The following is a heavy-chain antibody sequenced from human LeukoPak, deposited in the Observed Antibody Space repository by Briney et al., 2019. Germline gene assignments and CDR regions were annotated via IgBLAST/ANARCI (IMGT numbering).Heavy chain of an antibody. CDR3: ARDFGFGELLPFDY. D-gene: IGHD3-10*01. CDR1: GGSISSSSYY. J-gene: IGHJ4*02. CDR2: IYYSGST. Sequence: PSETLSLTCTVSGGSISSSSYYWGWIRQPPGKGLEWIGSIYYSGSTYYNPSLKSRVTVSVDTSKNQFSLKLSSVTAADTAVYYCARDFGFGELLPFDYWGQGTLVTVSS. V-gene: IGHV4-39*07.